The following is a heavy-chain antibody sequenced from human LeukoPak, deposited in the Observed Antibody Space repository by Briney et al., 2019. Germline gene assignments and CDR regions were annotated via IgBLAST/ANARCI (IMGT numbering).Heavy chain of an antibody. V-gene: IGHV1-69*13. D-gene: IGHD2-8*01. Sequence: ASVKVSCKASGGTFSSYAISWVRQAPGQGLEWTGGIIPIFGTANYAQKFQGRVTITADESTSTAYMELSSLRSEDTAVYYCARETRPNELGFDYWGQGTLVTVSS. J-gene: IGHJ4*02. CDR3: ARETRPNELGFDY. CDR1: GGTFSSYA. CDR2: IIPIFGTA.